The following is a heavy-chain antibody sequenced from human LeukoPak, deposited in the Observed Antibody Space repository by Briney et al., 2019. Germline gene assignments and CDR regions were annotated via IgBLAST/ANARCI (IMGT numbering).Heavy chain of an antibody. Sequence: GGSLSLSCVASGFTFSSHTMDWVRQAPGKGLEWVSVISGSGGSTYYADSVKGRFTISRDNSKNTLYLQMNSLRAEDTAVYYCARSGGYCSSTSCPLEDRFDPWGQGTLVTVSS. CDR3: ARSGGYCSSTSCPLEDRFDP. D-gene: IGHD2-2*01. CDR2: ISGSGGST. V-gene: IGHV3-23*01. J-gene: IGHJ5*02. CDR1: GFTFSSHT.